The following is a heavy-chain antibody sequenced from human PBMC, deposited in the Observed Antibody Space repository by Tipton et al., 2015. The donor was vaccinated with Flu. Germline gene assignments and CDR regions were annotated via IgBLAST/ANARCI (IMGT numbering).Heavy chain of an antibody. J-gene: IGHJ5*02. Sequence: LRLSCSVSGSSISSGQYYWTWIRQHPGKGLEWIGYIYYSGSTYYNPSLMSRVAMSVDTSKNQFSLELSSVTAADTAVYYCARGNWGSGYKLSNWFDPWGQGTLVTVSS. CDR1: GSSISSGQYY. V-gene: IGHV4-31*03. D-gene: IGHD3-3*01. CDR3: ARGNWGSGYKLSNWFDP. CDR2: IYYSGST.